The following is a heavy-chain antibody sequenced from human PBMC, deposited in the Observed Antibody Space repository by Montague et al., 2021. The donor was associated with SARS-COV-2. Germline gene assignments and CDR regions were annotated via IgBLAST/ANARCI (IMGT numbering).Heavy chain of an antibody. J-gene: IGHJ4*02. D-gene: IGHD1-26*01. CDR2: ITYDGSNK. CDR3: ARAYSGSYLSDFDY. CDR1: GFTFSSYA. V-gene: IGHV3-30-3*01. Sequence: SLRLSCAASGFTFSSYAMHWVRQAPSKGLEWVAVITYDGSNKYYADSVKGRFTISRDNSKNTLYLQMNSLRAEDTAVYYCARAYSGSYLSDFDYWGQGTLVTASS.